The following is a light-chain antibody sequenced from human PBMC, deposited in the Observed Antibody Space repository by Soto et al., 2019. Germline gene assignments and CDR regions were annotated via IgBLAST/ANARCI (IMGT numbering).Light chain of an antibody. CDR3: QQSYSVPRT. V-gene: IGKV1-39*01. CDR2: AAS. CDR1: QSIDTY. J-gene: IGKJ1*01. Sequence: DIQMTQSSSSLSACVGDRVTITFRASQSIDTYLNWYQRKPGKAPNVLIYAASTLQSGVPTRFSGSGSGTDFTLTISSLQPEDFATYYCQQSYSVPRTFGLGTKVDIK.